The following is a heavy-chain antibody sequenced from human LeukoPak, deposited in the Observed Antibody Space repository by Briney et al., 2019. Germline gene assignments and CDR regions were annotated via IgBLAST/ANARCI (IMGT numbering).Heavy chain of an antibody. V-gene: IGHV3-9*03. J-gene: IGHJ3*02. CDR1: GFTFDDYA. D-gene: IGHD1-26*01. Sequence: PGRSLRLSCAASGFTFDDYAMHWVRQAPGKGLEWGSGISWNRGSICYADSVKGRFTISRDNAKNTLYLQMNSLRSEDMALYYCSKANNGRYYDDAFDIWGQGTMVTVSS. CDR2: ISWNRGSI. CDR3: SKANNGRYYDDAFDI.